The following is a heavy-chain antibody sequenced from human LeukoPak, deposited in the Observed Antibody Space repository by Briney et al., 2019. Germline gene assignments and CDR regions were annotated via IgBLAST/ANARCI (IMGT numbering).Heavy chain of an antibody. CDR2: IGSSSSPI. V-gene: IGHV3-48*02. J-gene: IGHJ4*02. D-gene: IGHD3-22*01. CDR1: GFFFRTSG. CDR3: ARGGYYDSSGFDY. Sequence: GGSLRLSCAASGFFFRTSGMSWVRQAPGKGLEWVSYIGSSSSPIYYADSVKGRFTISRDNAKSALYLQMNSLRDEDTAVYYCARGGYYDSSGFDYWGQGTLVTVSS.